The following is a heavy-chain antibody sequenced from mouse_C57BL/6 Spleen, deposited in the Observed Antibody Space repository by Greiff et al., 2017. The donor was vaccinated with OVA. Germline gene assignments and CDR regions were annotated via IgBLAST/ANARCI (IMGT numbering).Heavy chain of an antibody. CDR3: ATSIVARIFDV. CDR1: GYAFSSSW. Sequence: QVQLQQSGPELVKPGASVKLSCKASGYAFSSSWMNWVQQRPGKGLEWIGRIYPGDGDTNYTGRFKGKATLTADNSSSTAYMQLSSLTSEDSAVYLCATSIVARIFDVRGTGTTVTVSS. CDR2: IYPGDGDT. V-gene: IGHV1-82*01. D-gene: IGHD1-1*01. J-gene: IGHJ1*03.